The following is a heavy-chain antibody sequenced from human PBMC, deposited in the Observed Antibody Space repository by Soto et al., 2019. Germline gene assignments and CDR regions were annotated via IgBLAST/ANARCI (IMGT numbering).Heavy chain of an antibody. Sequence: EVQLVESGGGLVQPGGSLRVSCAASGFTLRSHRIHWVRQAPGKGLEWVSRIDTDGGGTSYADSVMGRFTISTDNAKNTVYRQMNGLRAEDTAVYYCATVFDLWGQGTLVTVSS. CDR1: GFTLRSHR. CDR3: ATVFDL. J-gene: IGHJ5*02. V-gene: IGHV3-74*01. CDR2: IDTDGGGT.